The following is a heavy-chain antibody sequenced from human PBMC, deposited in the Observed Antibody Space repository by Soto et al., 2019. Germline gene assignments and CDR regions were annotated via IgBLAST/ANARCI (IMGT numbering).Heavy chain of an antibody. Sequence: PSETLSLTCSLSGASITSTTYFWAWIRNPPGKGLEWVGSIYYSVKTNYNPSLKSRTTISVDRSRNQFSLQVSSVTAADTAVYYCAKNLPRTGRFDYWGQGTVVTVP. J-gene: IGHJ4*02. CDR2: IYYSVKT. CDR3: AKNLPRTGRFDY. V-gene: IGHV4-39*01. CDR1: GASITSTTYF.